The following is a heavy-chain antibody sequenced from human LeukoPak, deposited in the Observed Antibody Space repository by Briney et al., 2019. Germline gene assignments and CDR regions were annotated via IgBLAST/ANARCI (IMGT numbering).Heavy chain of an antibody. V-gene: IGHV3-11*01. CDR1: GFTFSDYY. Sequence: KAGGSLRLSCAASGFTFSDYYMSWIRQAPGKGLEWVSYISSSGSTIYYADSVKGRFTISRDNAKNSLYLQMNSLRAEDTAVYYCARPVYGSGSYSNGMDVWGQGTTVTVSS. CDR2: ISSSGSTI. D-gene: IGHD3-10*01. CDR3: ARPVYGSGSYSNGMDV. J-gene: IGHJ6*02.